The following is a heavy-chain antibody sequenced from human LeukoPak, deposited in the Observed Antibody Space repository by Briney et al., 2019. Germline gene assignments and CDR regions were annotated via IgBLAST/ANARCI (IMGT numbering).Heavy chain of an antibody. CDR3: ARDSGNWLDP. D-gene: IGHD3-10*01. V-gene: IGHV3-48*03. Sequence: GGSLRLSCAASGFAFSSYEMNWVRQAPGKGLEWVSYISTSGSTIYYADSVKGRFTISRDNAKNTLYLQMNSLRAEDTAVYYCARDSGNWLDPWGQGTLVTVSS. CDR1: GFAFSSYE. CDR2: ISTSGSTI. J-gene: IGHJ5*02.